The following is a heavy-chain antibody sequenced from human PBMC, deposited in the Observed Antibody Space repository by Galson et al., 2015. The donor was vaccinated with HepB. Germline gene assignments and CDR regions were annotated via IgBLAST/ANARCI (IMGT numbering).Heavy chain of an antibody. J-gene: IGHJ4*02. CDR3: ARVGATIFGVVSGEPDY. CDR1: GFTVSRNY. CDR2: IYRGGDT. V-gene: IGHV3-53*01. Sequence: SLRLSCAASGFTVSRNYMSWVRQAPGKGLEWVSIIYRGGDTYYADSVKGRFTISRDNSKNTLYLQMNSLGAEDTAIYYCARVGATIFGVVSGEPDYWGQGTLVTVSS. D-gene: IGHD3-3*01.